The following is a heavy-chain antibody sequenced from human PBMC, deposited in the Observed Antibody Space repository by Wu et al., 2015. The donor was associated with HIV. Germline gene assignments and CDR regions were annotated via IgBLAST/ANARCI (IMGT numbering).Heavy chain of an antibody. CDR2: ISPNTGAT. Sequence: QVLLVQSGAEMKKPGASVGISCKSSGYSFSDYFIHWVRQAPGQGLEWMGCISPNTGATNYAQTFQGRVTMTRDTSISTAYMELSRLRSDDTAVYYCARAGVAAAGWDYWGQGTLVTVSS. V-gene: IGHV1-2*02. CDR3: ARAGVAAAGWDY. D-gene: IGHD6-13*01. J-gene: IGHJ4*02. CDR1: GYSFSDYF.